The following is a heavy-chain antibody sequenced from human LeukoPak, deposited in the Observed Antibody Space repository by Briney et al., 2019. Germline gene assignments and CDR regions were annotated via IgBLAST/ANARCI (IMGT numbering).Heavy chain of an antibody. Sequence: GGSLRLSCAASGFTFDDYAMNWVRRAPGKGLEWVSLISWDGGNTDYADSVKGRFTISRDNSKNSLYLRMNSLRAEDTALYYCAKDPFPYSGSYYMDVWGKGTTVTVSS. D-gene: IGHD6-6*01. CDR1: GFTFDDYA. CDR2: ISWDGGNT. J-gene: IGHJ6*03. CDR3: AKDPFPYSGSYYMDV. V-gene: IGHV3-43D*03.